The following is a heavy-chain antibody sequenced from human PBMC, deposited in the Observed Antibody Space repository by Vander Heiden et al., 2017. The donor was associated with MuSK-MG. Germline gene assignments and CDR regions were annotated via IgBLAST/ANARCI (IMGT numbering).Heavy chain of an antibody. J-gene: IGHJ5*02. CDR2: IIPIFGTA. D-gene: IGHD3-10*01. CDR3: ARGVWGGAGNGGWFDP. CDR1: GGTFSSYA. V-gene: IGHV1-69*06. Sequence: KKPGSSVKVSCKASGGTFSSYAISWVRQAPGQGLEWMGGIIPIFGTANYAQKFQGRVTITADKSTSTAYMELSSLRSEDTAVYYCARGVWGGAGNGGWFDPWGQGTLVTVSS.